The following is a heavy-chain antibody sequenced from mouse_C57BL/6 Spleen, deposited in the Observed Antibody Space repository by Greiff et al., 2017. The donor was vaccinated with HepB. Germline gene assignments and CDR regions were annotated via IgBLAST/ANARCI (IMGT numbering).Heavy chain of an antibody. CDR1: GYSFTGYF. CDR3: ARSGGPHYAMDY. CDR2: INPYNGDT. Sequence: EVQLQQSGPELVKPGDSVKISCKASGYSFTGYFMNWVMQSHGKSLEWIGRINPYNGDTFYNQKFKGKATLTVDKSSSTAHMELRSLTSEDSAVYYCARSGGPHYAMDYWGQGTSVTVSS. J-gene: IGHJ4*01. D-gene: IGHD3-1*01. V-gene: IGHV1-20*01.